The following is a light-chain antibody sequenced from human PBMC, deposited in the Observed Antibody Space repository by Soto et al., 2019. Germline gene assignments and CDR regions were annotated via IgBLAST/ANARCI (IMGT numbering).Light chain of an antibody. Sequence: EIVLMHSRRTRSFSALESATRVWIASHFVSSRNLAWYQQKPGQVPRLLIYDTSTRATGVPARFSGSGSGTEFTLTISSLQSEDFAVYYCQQYNNWPRTFGQGTKVDIK. J-gene: IGKJ1*01. CDR2: DTS. CDR1: HFVSSRN. V-gene: IGKV3-15*01. CDR3: QQYNNWPRT.